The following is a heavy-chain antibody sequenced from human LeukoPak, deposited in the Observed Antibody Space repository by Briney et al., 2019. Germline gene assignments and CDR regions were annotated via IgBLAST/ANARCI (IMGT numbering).Heavy chain of an antibody. V-gene: IGHV1-18*01. D-gene: IGHD2-15*01. Sequence: VASVKVSCKASGYTFTNYGISWVRQAPGQGLEWMGWISAYNGNTNYAQKLQGRVTVTTDTSTTTAYMELRGLTSDDTAVYYCARLTCSGGSCYLSLPFDAFDIWGQGTMVTVSS. CDR3: ARLTCSGGSCYLSLPFDAFDI. J-gene: IGHJ3*02. CDR2: ISAYNGNT. CDR1: GYTFTNYG.